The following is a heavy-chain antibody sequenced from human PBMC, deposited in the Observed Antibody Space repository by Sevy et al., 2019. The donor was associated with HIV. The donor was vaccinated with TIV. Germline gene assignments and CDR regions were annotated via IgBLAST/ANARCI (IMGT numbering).Heavy chain of an antibody. D-gene: IGHD3-10*01. Sequence: GGSLRLSCAASGFTFSSYGMHWVRQAPGKGLEWVAVISYDGSNKYYADSVKGRFTISRDNSKNTLYLQMNGLRAEDTAVYYCAKVNREMGGSGMLTDAFDIWGQGTMVTVSS. J-gene: IGHJ3*02. CDR1: GFTFSSYG. V-gene: IGHV3-30*18. CDR3: AKVNREMGGSGMLTDAFDI. CDR2: ISYDGSNK.